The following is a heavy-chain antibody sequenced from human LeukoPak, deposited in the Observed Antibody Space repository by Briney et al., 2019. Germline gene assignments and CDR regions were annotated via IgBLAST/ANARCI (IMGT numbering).Heavy chain of an antibody. D-gene: IGHD2-15*01. Sequence: PGGSLRLSCAAPGFSFSSYSMNWVRQALGKGLEWVSSISSSSSYIYYADSVKGRFTISRDNAKNSLYLQMNSLRAEDTAVYYCARQVVVVAALFDYWGQGTLVTVSS. J-gene: IGHJ4*02. V-gene: IGHV3-21*01. CDR3: ARQVVVVAALFDY. CDR2: ISSSSSYI. CDR1: GFSFSSYS.